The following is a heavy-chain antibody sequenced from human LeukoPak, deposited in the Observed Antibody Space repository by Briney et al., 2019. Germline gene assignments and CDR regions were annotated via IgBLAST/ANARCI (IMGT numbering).Heavy chain of an antibody. V-gene: IGHV4-38-2*02. CDR3: SRERGDTVTTPDHFDY. CDR1: GYSISSGYY. D-gene: IGHD4-11*01. CDR2: IYTSGST. Sequence: SGALSVTCTVSGYSISSGYYWAWIPQPPGKGLGWSGIIYTSGSTYYNPSLKSRVTISVDTSNNQFSLKLSSVTAGDTAGYYLSRERGDTVTTPDHFDYWGQGTLVTVSS. J-gene: IGHJ4*02.